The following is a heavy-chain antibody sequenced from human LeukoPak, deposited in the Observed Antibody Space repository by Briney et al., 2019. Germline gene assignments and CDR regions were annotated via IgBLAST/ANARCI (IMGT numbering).Heavy chain of an antibody. CDR3: AKAYHYYDSSGDFDY. CDR2: ISWNSGSI. Sequence: GRSLRLSCAASGFTFDDYAMHWVRQAPGKGLEWVSGISWNSGSIGYADSVKGRFTISRDNSKNTLYLQMNSLRAEDTAVYYCAKAYHYYDSSGDFDYWGQGTLVTVSS. J-gene: IGHJ4*02. CDR1: GFTFDDYA. V-gene: IGHV3-9*01. D-gene: IGHD3-22*01.